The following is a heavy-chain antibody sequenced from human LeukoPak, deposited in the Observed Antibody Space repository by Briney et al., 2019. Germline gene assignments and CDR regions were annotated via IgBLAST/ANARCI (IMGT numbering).Heavy chain of an antibody. J-gene: IGHJ4*02. CDR2: INHSGST. D-gene: IGHD3-9*01. Sequence: GSLRLSCAASGFTFSRFAMSWVRQPPGKGLEWIGEINHSGSTNYNPSLKSRVTISVDTSKNQFSLKLSSVTAADTAVYYCARGQGYFDWLLRMAYFDYWGQGTLVTVSS. CDR3: ARGQGYFDWLLRMAYFDY. V-gene: IGHV4-34*01. CDR1: GFTFSRFA.